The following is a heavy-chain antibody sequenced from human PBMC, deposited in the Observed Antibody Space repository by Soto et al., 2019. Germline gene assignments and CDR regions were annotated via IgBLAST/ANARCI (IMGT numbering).Heavy chain of an antibody. CDR3: ARGWAGNGNLDS. CDR2: ISYDGSNK. D-gene: IGHD1-1*01. V-gene: IGHV3-30*03. J-gene: IGHJ4*02. CDR1: GFTFSSYG. Sequence: GGSLRLSCAASGFTFSSYGMHWVRQAPGKGLEWVAVISYDGSNKYYADSVKGRFTISRDNSKNTLYLQMNSLRAEDTAVYYCARGWAGNGNLDSWGQGTLVTVSS.